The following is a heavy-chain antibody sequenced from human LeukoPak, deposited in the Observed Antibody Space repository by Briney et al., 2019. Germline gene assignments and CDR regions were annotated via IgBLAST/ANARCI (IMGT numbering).Heavy chain of an antibody. D-gene: IGHD1-26*01. V-gene: IGHV1-2*02. CDR3: ARGRWELRVYYFDY. CDR2: INPNSGGT. Sequence: ASVKVSCKATGYTFTGYYMHWVRQAPGQGLEWMGWINPNSGGTNYAQKFQGRVTMTRDTSISTAYMELSRLRSHDTAVYYFARGRWELRVYYFDYWGQGTLVTVSS. J-gene: IGHJ4*02. CDR1: GYTFTGYY.